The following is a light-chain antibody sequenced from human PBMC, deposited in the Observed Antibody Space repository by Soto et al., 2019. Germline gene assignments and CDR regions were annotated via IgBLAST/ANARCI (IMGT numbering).Light chain of an antibody. V-gene: IGLV2-14*01. J-gene: IGLJ1*01. CDR2: GVH. CDR3: TAFSANRVYL. CDR1: SNDIGSYDY. Sequence: SGMTQDISVSGSPGQSITISCTGNSNDIGSYDYVCWYQQHPGKAPRLLIHGVHNRSPGISGRFSASKSGLTASLTISGLQAEDEADYYCTAFSANRVYLFGPGTKVTVL.